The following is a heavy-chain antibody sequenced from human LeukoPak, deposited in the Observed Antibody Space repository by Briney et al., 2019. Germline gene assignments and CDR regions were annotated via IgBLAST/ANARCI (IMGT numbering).Heavy chain of an antibody. CDR2: IYYSGST. Sequence: PSETLSLTCTVSGGSISSGGYYWSWIPQHPGKGLEWIGYIYYSGSTYYNPSLKSRVTISVDTSKNQFSLKLSSVTAADTAVYYCARGSPTVVPAAIFHVPFDYWGQGTLVTVSS. V-gene: IGHV4-31*03. D-gene: IGHD2-2*01. J-gene: IGHJ4*02. CDR3: ARGSPTVVPAAIFHVPFDY. CDR1: GGSISSGGYY.